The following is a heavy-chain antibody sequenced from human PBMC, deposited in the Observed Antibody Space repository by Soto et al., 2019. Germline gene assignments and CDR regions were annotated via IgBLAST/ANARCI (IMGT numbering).Heavy chain of an antibody. Sequence: VQLVESGGGVVQPGRSLRLSCAASGFTFSSYGMHWVRQAPGKGLEWVAVISYDGSNKYYADSVKGRFTISRDNSKNTLYLQMNSLRAEDTAVYYCAKEAPIAVAEGYYYYGMDVWGQGTTVTVSS. CDR2: ISYDGSNK. CDR1: GFTFSSYG. CDR3: AKEAPIAVAEGYYYYGMDV. D-gene: IGHD6-19*01. V-gene: IGHV3-30*18. J-gene: IGHJ6*02.